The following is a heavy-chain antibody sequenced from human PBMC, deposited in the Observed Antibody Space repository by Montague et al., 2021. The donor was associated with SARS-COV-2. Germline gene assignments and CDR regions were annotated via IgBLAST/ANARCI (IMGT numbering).Heavy chain of an antibody. J-gene: IGHJ4*02. CDR1: GGSMRSYY. CDR3: ARDLGAPDCYFDS. V-gene: IGHV4-4*07. CDR2: IYSSGRT. Sequence: SETLSLTCTVSGGSMRSYYWSWIRQPAGQGLEWIGRIYSSGRTNXKPSLNSRITMSVDTSRNQFSLKVTSVTAADTAVYYCARDLGAPDCYFDSWGQGTLVTVSS. D-gene: IGHD3-16*01.